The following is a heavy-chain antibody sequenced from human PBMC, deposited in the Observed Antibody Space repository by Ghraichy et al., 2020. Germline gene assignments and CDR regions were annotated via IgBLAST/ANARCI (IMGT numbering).Heavy chain of an antibody. D-gene: IGHD2-2*01. V-gene: IGHV1-69*13. CDR1: GGTFSSYA. J-gene: IGHJ6*01. CDR3: ASGIVALPALPVDGLDV. Sequence: SVKVSCKASGGTFSSYAISWVRQAPGQGLEWMGGIIPIFGTANYALKFQGRVTITADESTSTAYMELSSLRSEDTAVYYCASGIVALPALPVDGLDVWGQGTTVTVSS. CDR2: IIPIFGTA.